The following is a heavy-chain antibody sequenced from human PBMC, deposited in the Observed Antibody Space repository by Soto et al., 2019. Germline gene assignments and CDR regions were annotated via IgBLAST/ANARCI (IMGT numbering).Heavy chain of an antibody. V-gene: IGHV4-30-2*01. Sequence: QLQLQESGSGLVKPSQTLSLTCAVSGGSISSGGYSWSWIRQPPGKGLEWIGYIYHSGSTYYNPSLTRRVTISVDRSKNQFSLKRSSVTAADTAVYYCARGPVGAKSRYFDYWGQGTLVTVSS. D-gene: IGHD1-26*01. J-gene: IGHJ4*02. CDR1: GGSISSGGYS. CDR3: ARGPVGAKSRYFDY. CDR2: IYHSGST.